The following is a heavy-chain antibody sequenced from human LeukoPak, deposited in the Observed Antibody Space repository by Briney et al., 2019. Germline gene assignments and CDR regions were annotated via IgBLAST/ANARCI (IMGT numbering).Heavy chain of an antibody. CDR2: ISSTSSYI. Sequence: GGSLRLSCEGSGFTFSSYTMIWVRQAPGKGLEWLTSISSTSSYIYYADSVKGRFTISRDNAKNSLHLQMDSLRAEDTAVYYCARDYYYASGNYYIYFDYWGQGLLVTVSS. J-gene: IGHJ4*02. CDR3: ARDYYYASGNYYIYFDY. CDR1: GFTFSSYT. V-gene: IGHV3-21*01. D-gene: IGHD3-10*01.